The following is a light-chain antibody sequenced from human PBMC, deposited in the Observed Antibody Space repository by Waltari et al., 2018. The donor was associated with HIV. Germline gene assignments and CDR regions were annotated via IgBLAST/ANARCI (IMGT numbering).Light chain of an antibody. Sequence: QSVPTQPPSVSGAPGQRVTISCTGSSSNIGAGYDVHWYQQLPGTAPKLLCLGNSNRPSGVPDRFSGSKSGTSASLAITGLQAEDEADYYCQSYDSSLSGSVFGGGTKLTV. CDR2: GNS. CDR3: QSYDSSLSGSV. V-gene: IGLV1-40*01. J-gene: IGLJ2*01. CDR1: SSNIGAGYD.